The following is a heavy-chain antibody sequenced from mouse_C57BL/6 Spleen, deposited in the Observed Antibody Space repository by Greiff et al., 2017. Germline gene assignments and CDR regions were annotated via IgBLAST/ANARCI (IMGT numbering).Heavy chain of an antibody. CDR1: GYTFTSYD. CDR3: ASPTTVVREYWFAY. D-gene: IGHD1-1*01. J-gene: IGHJ3*01. CDR2: IYPRDGSN. Sequence: QVQLQQSGPELVKPGASVKLSCKASGYTFTSYDINWVKQRPGQGLEWIGWIYPRDGSNKYNEKFKGTATLTVDTSYSTAYMVLPILIAEDSAVYFCASPTTVVREYWFAYWGQGTLVTVSS. V-gene: IGHV1-85*01.